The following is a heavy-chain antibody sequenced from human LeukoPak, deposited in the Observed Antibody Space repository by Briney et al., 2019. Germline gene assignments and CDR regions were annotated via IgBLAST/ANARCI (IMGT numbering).Heavy chain of an antibody. J-gene: IGHJ4*02. Sequence: GESLKISCKGSGYSFTGYWIGWVRQMPGKGLEWMGIIYPGDSDTRYSPSFQGQVTISADKSISTAYLQWSSLKASDTAMYYCARPPDTAMEIGGAYYFDYWGQGTLVTVSS. V-gene: IGHV5-51*01. CDR3: ARPPDTAMEIGGAYYFDY. D-gene: IGHD5-18*01. CDR2: IYPGDSDT. CDR1: GYSFTGYW.